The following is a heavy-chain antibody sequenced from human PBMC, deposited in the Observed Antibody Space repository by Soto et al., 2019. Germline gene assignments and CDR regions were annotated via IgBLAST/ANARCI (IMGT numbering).Heavy chain of an antibody. CDR2: IYYRGNT. D-gene: IGHD3-9*01. CDR3: ARHPGYYDILTGYTTYYFDY. V-gene: IGHV4-59*08. CDR1: GGSIGTYY. Sequence: SETLSLTCTVSGGSIGTYYWSWIRQPPGKGLEWIGYIYYRGNTDYNPSLKSRVTISLDTPKNQFSLKLSSVTAADTAVYYCARHPGYYDILTGYTTYYFDYWGQRILVTVSS. J-gene: IGHJ4*02.